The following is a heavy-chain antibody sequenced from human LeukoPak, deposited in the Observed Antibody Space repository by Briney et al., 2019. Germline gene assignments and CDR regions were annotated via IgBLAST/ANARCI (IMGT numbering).Heavy chain of an antibody. CDR1: GDSINSLDL. CDR2: MYLSGTT. V-gene: IGHV4-4*02. CDR3: AKGGRGY. Sequence: PSGTLSLTCTVSGDSINSLDLWSWVRQPPGKGLEWIGEMYLSGTTHSNPSVKSRVTISIDKSKNQFFLNLSSVTAADTAVYYCAKGGRGYWGQGTLVTVSS. J-gene: IGHJ4*02.